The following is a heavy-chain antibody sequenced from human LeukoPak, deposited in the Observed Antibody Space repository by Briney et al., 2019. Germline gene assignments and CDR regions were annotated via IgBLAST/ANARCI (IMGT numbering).Heavy chain of an antibody. Sequence: GASVKVSCKASGGTFSSYAISWVRQAPGQGLEWMGRIIPILGIANYAQKFQGRVTITADKSTSTAYMELSSLRSEDTAVYYCARDRRHIVVVVAATHEYYFDYWGQGTLVTVSS. D-gene: IGHD2-15*01. CDR3: ARDRRHIVVVVAATHEYYFDY. V-gene: IGHV1-69*04. J-gene: IGHJ4*02. CDR2: IIPILGIA. CDR1: GGTFSSYA.